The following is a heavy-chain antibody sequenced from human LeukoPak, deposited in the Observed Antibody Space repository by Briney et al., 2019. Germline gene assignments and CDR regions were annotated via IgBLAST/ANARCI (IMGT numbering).Heavy chain of an antibody. CDR1: GGSIRSSDYY. D-gene: IGHD1-26*01. CDR3: ARRPIVGSTGFYFDP. J-gene: IGHJ5*02. V-gene: IGHV4-39*01. Sequence: SETLSLTCTVSGGSIRSSDYYWDWIRQPPGKGLEWIGNIYYSGITYYNPSLKSRVTISVDPSKNQFSLKLSSVTAADTAVYYCARRPIVGSTGFYFDPWGPGTLVTVSS. CDR2: IYYSGIT.